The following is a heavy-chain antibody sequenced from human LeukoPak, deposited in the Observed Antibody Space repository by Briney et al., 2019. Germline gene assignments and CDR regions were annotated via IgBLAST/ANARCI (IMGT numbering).Heavy chain of an antibody. CDR1: GFTVSSNY. Sequence: GGSLRLSCAASGFTVSSNYMSWVRQAPGKGLEWVSVIYSGGSTYYADSVKGRFTISRDNSKNTLYLQMNSLRAEDTAVYYCARPSPPQLIQQEGYFDYWGQGTLVTVSS. CDR2: IYSGGST. CDR3: ARPSPPQLIQQEGYFDY. J-gene: IGHJ4*02. V-gene: IGHV3-66*02. D-gene: IGHD5-18*01.